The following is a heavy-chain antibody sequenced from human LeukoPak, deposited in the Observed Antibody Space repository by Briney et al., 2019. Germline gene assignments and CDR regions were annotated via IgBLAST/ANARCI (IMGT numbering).Heavy chain of an antibody. Sequence: PGGSLRLSCAASGFTFISHAMSWVRQAPGKGLEWVSGINNNGGSTYYADSVKGRFTISRDNAKNSLYLQMNSLRAEDTAVYYCARDSEGYYYDSSGYYSELDYWGQGTLVTVSS. CDR3: ARDSEGYYYDSSGYYSELDY. J-gene: IGHJ4*02. D-gene: IGHD3-22*01. CDR1: GFTFISHA. V-gene: IGHV3-23*01. CDR2: INNNGGST.